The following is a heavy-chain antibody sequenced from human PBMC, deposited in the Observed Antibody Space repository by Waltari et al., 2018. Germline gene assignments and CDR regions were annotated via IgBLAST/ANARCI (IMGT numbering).Heavy chain of an antibody. J-gene: IGHJ5*02. Sequence: EVQLVESGGGLVKPGGSLRLSCAASGFTFSSYSMNWVRQAPGKGLEWVASISSSSSYIYYADSVKGRFTISRDNAKNSLYLQMNSLRAEDTAVYYCASSYSSGWAPWGQGTLVTVSS. V-gene: IGHV3-21*01. D-gene: IGHD6-19*01. CDR2: ISSSSSYI. CDR3: ASSYSSGWAP. CDR1: GFTFSSYS.